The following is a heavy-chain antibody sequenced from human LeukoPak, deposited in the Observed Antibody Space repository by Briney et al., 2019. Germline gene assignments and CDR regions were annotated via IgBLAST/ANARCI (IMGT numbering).Heavy chain of an antibody. CDR2: ISGSGGST. CDR3: ANQVSSGWPGGHLPAWLFDY. D-gene: IGHD6-19*01. CDR1: GFTFSSYA. V-gene: IGHV3-23*01. Sequence: GGSLRLSCAASGFTFSSYAMSWVRQAPGKGLEWVSAISGSGGSTYYADSVKGRFTISRDNSKNTLYLQMNSLRAEDTAVYYCANQVSSGWPGGHLPAWLFDYWGQGTLVTVSS. J-gene: IGHJ4*02.